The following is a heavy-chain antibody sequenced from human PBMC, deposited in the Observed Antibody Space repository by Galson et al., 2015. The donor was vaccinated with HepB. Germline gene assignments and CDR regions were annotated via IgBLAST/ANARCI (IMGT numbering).Heavy chain of an antibody. Sequence: SLRLSCAASGFTFSSYAMHWVRQAPGKGLEWVAVISYDGSNKYYADSVKGRFAISRDNSKNTLYLQMNSLRAEYTALYYCARDRDSSGWYTQYGYWGQGTLVTVSS. CDR3: ARDRDSSGWYTQYGY. D-gene: IGHD6-19*01. CDR1: GFTFSSYA. CDR2: ISYDGSNK. J-gene: IGHJ4*02. V-gene: IGHV3-30*09.